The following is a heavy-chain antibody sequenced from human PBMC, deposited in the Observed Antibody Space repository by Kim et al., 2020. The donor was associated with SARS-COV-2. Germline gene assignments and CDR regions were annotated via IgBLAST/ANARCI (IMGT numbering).Heavy chain of an antibody. CDR3: AALDSAQVPGGI. J-gene: IGHJ4*02. D-gene: IGHD3-10*01. Sequence: YVEFVKGRFTMSRDTARNSLSLQMNSLRIEDTAMYYCAALDSAQVPGGIWGRGTLVTVSS. V-gene: IGHV3-7*01.